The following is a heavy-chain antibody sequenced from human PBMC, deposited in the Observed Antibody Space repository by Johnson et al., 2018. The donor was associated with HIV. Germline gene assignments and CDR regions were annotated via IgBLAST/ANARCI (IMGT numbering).Heavy chain of an antibody. CDR1: GFTFSSYG. D-gene: IGHD1-26*01. CDR2: IWYDGSNK. V-gene: IGHV3-33*06. CDR3: AKSPLKVAAKGAFDI. Sequence: QMQLVESGGGVVQPGKSLRLSCTASGFTFSSYGMHWVRQAPGKGLEWVAVIWYDGSNKYYSGSVKGRFTISRDNSKNTLDLQMNSLTHEDTAVYYCAKSPLKVAAKGAFDIWGQGTVVTVSS. J-gene: IGHJ3*02.